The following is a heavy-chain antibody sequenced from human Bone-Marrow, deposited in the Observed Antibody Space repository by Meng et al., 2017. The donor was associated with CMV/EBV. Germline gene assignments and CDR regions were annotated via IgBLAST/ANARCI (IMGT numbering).Heavy chain of an antibody. Sequence: GESLKISCAASGFTFSSYEMNWVRQAPGKGLEWVSYISSSGSTIYYADSVKGRFTISRDNAKNSLYLQMNSLRAEDTAVYYCAREYSSLNYYYYGMVVWGPGNTVHGAS. CDR3: AREYSSLNYYYYGMVV. J-gene: IGHJ6*01. V-gene: IGHV3-48*03. CDR2: ISSSGSTI. D-gene: IGHD6-6*01. CDR1: GFTFSSYE.